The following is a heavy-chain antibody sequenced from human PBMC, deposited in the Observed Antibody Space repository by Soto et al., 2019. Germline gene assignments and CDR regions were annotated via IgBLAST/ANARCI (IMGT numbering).Heavy chain of an antibody. CDR1: MFPLSSYW. CDR2: INLDGSEK. CDR3: ARGYTNYYGSGTYYRPY. Sequence: PGGSLRLSCTSSMFPLSSYWMNWVRQAPGKGLEWVANINLDGSEKLYAGSVKGRFTISRDNAKTSLYLQMDSLRAEDTAVYYCARGYTNYYGSGTYYRPYWGQGTLVTVSS. J-gene: IGHJ4*02. V-gene: IGHV3-7*05. D-gene: IGHD3-10*01.